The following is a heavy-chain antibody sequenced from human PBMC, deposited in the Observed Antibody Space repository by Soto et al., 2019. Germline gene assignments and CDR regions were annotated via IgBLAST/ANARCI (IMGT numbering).Heavy chain of an antibody. J-gene: IGHJ4*02. V-gene: IGHV1-69*01. CDR3: AREGGYSIFSAALLD. Sequence: VQLMQSGAEVKQPGSSVKVSCKASGGTFSSHSINWVRQAPGQGLEWMGGIITLFGTANYAQNFQGRVTITAYQSTSTAYMELNSLRSDDTAVYYCAREGGYSIFSAALLDWGQGTLVTVSS. D-gene: IGHD4-4*01. CDR2: IITLFGTA. CDR1: GGTFSSHS.